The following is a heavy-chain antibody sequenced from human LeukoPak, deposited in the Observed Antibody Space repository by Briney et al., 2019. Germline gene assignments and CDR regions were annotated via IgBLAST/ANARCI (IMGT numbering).Heavy chain of an antibody. CDR3: ATTFTILGPFDP. Sequence: SETLSLTCTVSGDSIISSSYYWGWIRQPPGKGLEWIGSIHYSGSTYYNPSLKTRVTISVDTSKNQFSLKLSSVTAADTAVYYCATTFTILGPFDPWGQGTLVTVSS. CDR1: GDSIISSSYY. D-gene: IGHD3-3*01. J-gene: IGHJ5*02. V-gene: IGHV4-39*01. CDR2: IHYSGST.